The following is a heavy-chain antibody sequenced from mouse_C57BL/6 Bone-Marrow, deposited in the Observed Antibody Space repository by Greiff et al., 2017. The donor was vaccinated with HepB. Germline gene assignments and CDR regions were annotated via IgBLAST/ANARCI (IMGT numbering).Heavy chain of an antibody. J-gene: IGHJ2*01. D-gene: IGHD1-1*01. V-gene: IGHV1-19*01. CDR3: ARYTTVVARDY. CDR1: GYTFTDYY. CDR2: INPYNGGT. Sequence: VQLQQSGPVLVKPGASVKMSCKASGYTFTDYYMNWVKQSHGKSLEWIGVINPYNGGTSYNQKFKGKATLTVDKSSSTAYMELNSLTSEDSAVYYCARYTTVVARDYWGQGTTLTVSS.